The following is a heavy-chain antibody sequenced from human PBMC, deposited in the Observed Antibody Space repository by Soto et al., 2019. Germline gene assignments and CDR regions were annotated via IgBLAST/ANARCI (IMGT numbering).Heavy chain of an antibody. CDR1: GGSLNSTSYS. CDR3: ARGRDYRSRARDYYSVLDV. CDR2: IYNSGRS. Sequence: SETLSLTCSVSGGSLNSTSYSWTWVRQHPGKGLEWIGHIYNSGRSYYDPSLRTQVTLTIDTSKNQFSLKLTSVTAADTAVYFCARGRDYRSRARDYYSVLDVWGQGTPVTVSS. D-gene: IGHD1-26*01. V-gene: IGHV4-31*01. J-gene: IGHJ6*02.